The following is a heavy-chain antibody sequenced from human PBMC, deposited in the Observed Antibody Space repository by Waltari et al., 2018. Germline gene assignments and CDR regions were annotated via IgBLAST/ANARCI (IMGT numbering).Heavy chain of an antibody. J-gene: IGHJ4*02. D-gene: IGHD6-19*01. CDR2: VYTSGSF. Sequence: QVLLQESGPGLVKPSETLSITCSVSGVPINSYYWTWIRQPAGKGLEWIGRVYTSGSFTSNPSVEGRVIMSVDMSSNQVSLKLTSVTAADTAVYFCATGTGSGWYGDYFDYWGQGILVTVSS. CDR3: ATGTGSGWYGDYFDY. V-gene: IGHV4-4*07. CDR1: GVPINSYY.